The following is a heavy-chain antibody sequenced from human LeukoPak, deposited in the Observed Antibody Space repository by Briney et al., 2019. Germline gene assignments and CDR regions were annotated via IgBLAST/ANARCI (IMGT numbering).Heavy chain of an antibody. CDR2: IWYDGSNK. CDR3: ARDHLRTFVDY. J-gene: IGHJ4*02. V-gene: IGHV3-33*01. D-gene: IGHD3-16*01. CDR1: GFTFSSYG. Sequence: GRSLRLSCAASGFTFSSYGMHWVRQAPGKGLEWVAVIWYDGSNKYYADSVKGRFTISRDNSKNTLYLQMNSLRAEDTALYYCARDHLRTFVDYWGQGTLVTVSS.